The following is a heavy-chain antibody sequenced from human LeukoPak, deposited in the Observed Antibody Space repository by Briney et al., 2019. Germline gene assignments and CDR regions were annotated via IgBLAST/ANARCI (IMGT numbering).Heavy chain of an antibody. V-gene: IGHV1-2*06. D-gene: IGHD3-22*01. CDR3: ARDPNYHDSSGSIGCNY. J-gene: IGHJ4*02. Sequence: GASVKVSCKASGYTFTGYYMHWVRQAPGQGLEWMGRINPNSGGTNYAQKFQGRVTMTRDTSISTAYMELSSLRFDDTAVYYCARDPNYHDSSGSIGCNYWGQGTLVTVSS. CDR1: GYTFTGYY. CDR2: INPNSGGT.